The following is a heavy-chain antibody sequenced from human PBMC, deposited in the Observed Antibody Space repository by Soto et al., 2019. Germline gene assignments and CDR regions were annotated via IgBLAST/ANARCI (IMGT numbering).Heavy chain of an antibody. CDR3: ARRLRYFDWLLSYYFDY. Sequence: QLQLQESGPGLVKPSETLSLTCTVSGGSISSSSYYWGWIRQPPGKGLEWIGSIYYSGSTYYNPSLKSRVTISVDTSKNQFSLKLSSVTAADTAVYYCARRLRYFDWLLSYYFDYWGQGTLVTVSS. J-gene: IGHJ4*02. CDR1: GGSISSSSYY. D-gene: IGHD3-9*01. V-gene: IGHV4-39*01. CDR2: IYYSGST.